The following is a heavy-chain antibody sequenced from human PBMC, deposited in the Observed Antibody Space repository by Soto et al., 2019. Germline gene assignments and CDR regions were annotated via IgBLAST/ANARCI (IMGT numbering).Heavy chain of an antibody. CDR2: IYYSGST. Sequence: QVQLQESGPGLVKPSETLSLTCTVSGGSISSYYWSWIRQPPGKGLEWIGYIYYSGSTNYNPSLKSRVTLSVDTSKNQSSLKLSSVTAADTAVYYCAREGGRQWLEWYFDLWGRGTLVTVSS. CDR1: GGSISSYY. CDR3: AREGGRQWLEWYFDL. J-gene: IGHJ2*01. D-gene: IGHD6-19*01. V-gene: IGHV4-59*01.